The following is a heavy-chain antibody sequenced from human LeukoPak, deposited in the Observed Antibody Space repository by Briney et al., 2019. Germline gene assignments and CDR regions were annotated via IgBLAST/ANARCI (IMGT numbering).Heavy chain of an antibody. CDR1: GGSISSSSYY. CDR2: IYYSGST. D-gene: IGHD5-18*01. Sequence: SETLSLTCTVSGGSISSSSYYWGWIRQPPGKGLEWIGSIYYSGSTYYNPSLKSRVTISVDTSKNQFSLKLSSVTAADAAVYYCARDVAFGAGYSYGLGDYWGQGTLVTVSS. CDR3: ARDVAFGAGYSYGLGDY. J-gene: IGHJ4*02. V-gene: IGHV4-39*07.